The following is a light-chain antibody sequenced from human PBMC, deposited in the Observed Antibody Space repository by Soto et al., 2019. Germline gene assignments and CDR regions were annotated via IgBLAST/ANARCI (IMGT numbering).Light chain of an antibody. V-gene: IGKV3-11*01. CDR3: QQRGTWPPLT. CDR1: QSVRRS. Sequence: EIVLTQSPATLSLSPGERATLSCRASQSVRRSLAWYQQKPGQAPRLLIYDASTRAIGIPARFSGGGSGTDFTLTISRLEPEDFAVYYCQQRGTWPPLTFGGGTKVEI. J-gene: IGKJ4*01. CDR2: DAS.